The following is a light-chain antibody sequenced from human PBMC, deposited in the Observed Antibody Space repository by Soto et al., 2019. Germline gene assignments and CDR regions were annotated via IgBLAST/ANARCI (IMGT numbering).Light chain of an antibody. Sequence: EIVLTQSPATLSLSPGERATLSCRASQSISSYLAWFQQKPGQAPRLLIYDASSRATGIPARFSGSGSGTDFTLSSSSVESDDSAAYYCQQRYNRYTCGQGTKLEIK. V-gene: IGKV3-11*01. CDR3: QQRYNRYT. J-gene: IGKJ2*01. CDR2: DAS. CDR1: QSISSY.